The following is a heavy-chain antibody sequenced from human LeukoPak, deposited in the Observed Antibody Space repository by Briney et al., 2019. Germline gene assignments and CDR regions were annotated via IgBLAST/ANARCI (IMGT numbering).Heavy chain of an antibody. J-gene: IGHJ4*02. CDR2: IKKNGGST. D-gene: IGHD3-10*01. Sequence: GGSLRLSCAASGFTFDDYGMSWVRQAPGKGLEWVSGIKKNGGSTGYGDSVKGRFTISRDNAKNSLYLQMNSLRAEDTAVYYCARERGGDYIDFWGQGTLVTVSS. V-gene: IGHV3-20*04. CDR1: GFTFDDYG. CDR3: ARERGGDYIDF.